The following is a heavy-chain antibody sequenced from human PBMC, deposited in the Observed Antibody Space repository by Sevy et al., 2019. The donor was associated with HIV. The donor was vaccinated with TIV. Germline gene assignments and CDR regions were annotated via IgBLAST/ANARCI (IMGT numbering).Heavy chain of an antibody. CDR1: GYTFTSYD. J-gene: IGHJ6*02. V-gene: IGHV1-8*01. CDR2: MSDKSGNT. D-gene: IGHD2-8*02. Sequence: ASVKVSCKTSGYTFTSYDIHWVRQATGQGLEWMGWMSDKSGNTGYAQKLQGRVTMNRDTSISTAYMEMSSLRSEDTAVYYCARWWGTGYYYYYALDVWGQGTTVTVSS. CDR3: ARWWGTGYYYYYALDV.